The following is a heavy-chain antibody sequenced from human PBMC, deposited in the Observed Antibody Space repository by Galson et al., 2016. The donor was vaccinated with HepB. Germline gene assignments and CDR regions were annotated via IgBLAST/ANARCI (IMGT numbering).Heavy chain of an antibody. CDR2: ITWNSARK. V-gene: IGHV3-9*01. D-gene: IGHD3-10*01. CDR1: GFIFGDYA. CDR3: VIMVRGISTGPFDY. J-gene: IGHJ4*02. Sequence: SLRLSCAASGFIFGDYAMHWVRQAPGKGLEWVSGITWNSARKGYADSVKGRVIISRDNAKKSLYLQMSSLRAEDTAVYYCVIMVRGISTGPFDYWGQGTLVVVSS.